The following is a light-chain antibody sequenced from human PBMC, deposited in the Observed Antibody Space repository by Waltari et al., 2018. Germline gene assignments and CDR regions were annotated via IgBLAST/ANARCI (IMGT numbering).Light chain of an antibody. J-gene: IGKJ1*01. CDR2: AAS. Sequence: DIQMTQSPSSLSASVGDRVTITCRASQAISNSLAWYQQTLGEAPKLLIFAASRLQSGVPSRFSGSGSGADYTLTINSLQPEDFATYFCQQYSDTPRTFGQGTRVEMK. V-gene: IGKV1-NL1*01. CDR1: QAISNS. CDR3: QQYSDTPRT.